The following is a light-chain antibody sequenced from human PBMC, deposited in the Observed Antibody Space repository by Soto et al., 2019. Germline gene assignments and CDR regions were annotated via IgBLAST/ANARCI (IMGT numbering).Light chain of an antibody. CDR1: SSDVGAYNF. CDR2: DVA. V-gene: IGLV2-14*03. J-gene: IGLJ1*01. Sequence: SSLTQPASVSGSPGQSITISCTGTSSDVGAYNFVSWYQHYPDEAPKVVIYDVANRPSGVSYRFSASKSGNTASLTISGLQAEDEADYYCMSFTSSNTYVFGTGTKFTGL. CDR3: MSFTSSNTYV.